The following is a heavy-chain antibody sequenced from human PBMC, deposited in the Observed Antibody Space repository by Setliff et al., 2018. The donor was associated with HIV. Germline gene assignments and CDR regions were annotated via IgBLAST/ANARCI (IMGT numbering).Heavy chain of an antibody. CDR3: AGGGSGDTMVRGLIMTYYFDY. V-gene: IGHV1-69*05. D-gene: IGHD3-10*01. CDR2: IIPIFGTT. CDR1: GGTFSSYA. Sequence: AASVKVSCKASGGTFSSYAISWVRQAPGQGLEWMGGIIPIFGTTNYAQKFQGRVTITTDESTTTAYMELSSLRSEDTALYYCAGGGSGDTMVRGLIMTYYFDYWGQGALVTVSS. J-gene: IGHJ4*02.